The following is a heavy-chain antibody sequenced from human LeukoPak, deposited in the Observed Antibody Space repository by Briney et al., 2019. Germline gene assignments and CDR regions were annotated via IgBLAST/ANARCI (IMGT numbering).Heavy chain of an antibody. CDR3: ARGAQWLVP. J-gene: IGHJ5*02. CDR2: INPNSGGT. V-gene: IGHV1-2*02. D-gene: IGHD6-19*01. CDR1: GYTFSGNY. Sequence: ASVKVSCKASGYTFSGNYMHWMRQAPGQGLEWMGWINPNSGGTNYAQKFQGRVTMTRDTSISTAYMELSRLISDDTAVFYCARGAQWLVPWGQGTLVTVSS.